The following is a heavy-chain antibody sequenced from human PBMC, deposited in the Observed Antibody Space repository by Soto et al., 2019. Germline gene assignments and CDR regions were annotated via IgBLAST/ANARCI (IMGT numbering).Heavy chain of an antibody. Sequence: GGSLRLSCAASGFTFSSYGMHWVRQAPGKGLEWVAVISYDGSNKYYADSVNGRFTISRDNSKNTLYLQMNSLRAEDTAVYYCAKGGYSYVFPGYYFDYWGQGTLVTVSS. CDR3: AKGGYSYVFPGYYFDY. CDR1: GFTFSSYG. CDR2: ISYDGSNK. D-gene: IGHD5-18*01. V-gene: IGHV3-30*18. J-gene: IGHJ4*02.